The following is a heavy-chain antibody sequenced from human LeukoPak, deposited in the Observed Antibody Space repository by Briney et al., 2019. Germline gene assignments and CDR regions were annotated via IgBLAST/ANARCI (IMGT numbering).Heavy chain of an antibody. CDR1: GFTFDKYG. CDR3: ARGGVGATLYYFDY. D-gene: IGHD1-26*01. Sequence: AGGSLRLSCAASGFTFDKYGMSWVRQAPGKGLEWVSAINWNGGSIGYADSVKGRFTVSRDNAKNSLYLQMNSLRAEDTALYYCARGGVGATLYYFDYWGHGSLVTVSS. CDR2: INWNGGSI. J-gene: IGHJ4*01. V-gene: IGHV3-20*04.